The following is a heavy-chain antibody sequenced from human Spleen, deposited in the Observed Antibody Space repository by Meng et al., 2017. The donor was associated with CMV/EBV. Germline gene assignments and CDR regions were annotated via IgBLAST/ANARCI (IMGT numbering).Heavy chain of an antibody. V-gene: IGHV1-46*01. CDR1: GYTFTSYL. J-gene: IGHJ4*02. CDR2: ISSSGGGA. Sequence: ASVKVSCKASGYTFTSYLMFWVRQAPGQVLEWMTIISSSGGGATHAPKFQDRVNMTRDTSTSTVYMKLGSLRSEDTATYYCARAQWGGHWSAYYPDYWGQGTLVTVSS. CDR3: ARAQWGGHWSAYYPDY. D-gene: IGHD3-3*01.